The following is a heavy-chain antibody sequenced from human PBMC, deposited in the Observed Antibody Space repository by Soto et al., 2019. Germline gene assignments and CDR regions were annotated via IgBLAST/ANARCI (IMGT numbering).Heavy chain of an antibody. V-gene: IGHV3-11*01. Sequence: GGSLRLSCAASGFTFSDYYMSWIRQAPGKGLEWVSYISSSGSTIYYADSVKGRFTISRDSAKNSLYLQMNSLRAEDTAVYYCAREKATRPYYYGMDVWGQGTTVTVSS. CDR3: AREKATRPYYYGMDV. CDR1: GFTFSDYY. J-gene: IGHJ6*02. CDR2: ISSSGSTI. D-gene: IGHD1-26*01.